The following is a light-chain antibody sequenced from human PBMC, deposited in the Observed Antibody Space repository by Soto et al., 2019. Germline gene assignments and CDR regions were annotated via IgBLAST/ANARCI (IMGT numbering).Light chain of an antibody. CDR3: HQYGSSPPWT. Sequence: EIVLTQSPGTLSLSPGERATLSCRASQSVSSSYLAWYQQKPGQAPRLLIYGASSSATGIPDRFSGSGSGTDFTLTISRLEPEDFAVDYCHQYGSSPPWTCGQGTKVESK. CDR2: GAS. CDR1: QSVSSSY. V-gene: IGKV3-20*01. J-gene: IGKJ1*01.